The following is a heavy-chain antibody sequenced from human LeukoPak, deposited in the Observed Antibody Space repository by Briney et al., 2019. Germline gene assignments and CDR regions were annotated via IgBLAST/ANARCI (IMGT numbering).Heavy chain of an antibody. V-gene: IGHV3-21*01. D-gene: IGHD2-15*01. CDR2: ISSSRSYI. Sequence: GGSLRLSCAASGFTFSTSSLNWVRQAPGKGLEWVSSISSSRSYIYYADSVKGRFTISRDNAKNSLYLQMNSLGAEDTAVYYCAREGGFCFGDTCRFFDFWGQETLVTVSS. CDR1: GFTFSTSS. CDR3: AREGGFCFGDTCRFFDF. J-gene: IGHJ4*02.